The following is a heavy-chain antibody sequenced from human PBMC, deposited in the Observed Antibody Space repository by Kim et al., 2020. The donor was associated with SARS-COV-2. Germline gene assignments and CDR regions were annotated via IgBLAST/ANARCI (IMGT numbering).Heavy chain of an antibody. D-gene: IGHD3-3*01. J-gene: IGHJ4*02. CDR2: GGTT. V-gene: IGHV3-15*01. CDR3: TILGPGIGY. Sequence: GGTTDYAAPVKGRFTISRDDSKNTLYLQMNSLKTEDTAVYYCTILGPGIGYWGQGTLVTVSS.